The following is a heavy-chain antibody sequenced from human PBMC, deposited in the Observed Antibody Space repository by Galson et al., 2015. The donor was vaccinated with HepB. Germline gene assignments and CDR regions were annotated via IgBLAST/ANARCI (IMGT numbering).Heavy chain of an antibody. CDR2: INAGNGNT. V-gene: IGHV1-3*01. CDR3: ARPRTPRYSSGYSPIDAFDI. J-gene: IGHJ3*02. Sequence: SVKVSCKASGYTFTSYAMHWVRQAPGQRFEWMGWINAGNGNTKYSQKFQGRVTITRDTSASTAYMELSSLRSEDTAVYYCARPRTPRYSSGYSPIDAFDIWGQGTMVTVSS. CDR1: GYTFTSYA. D-gene: IGHD3-22*01.